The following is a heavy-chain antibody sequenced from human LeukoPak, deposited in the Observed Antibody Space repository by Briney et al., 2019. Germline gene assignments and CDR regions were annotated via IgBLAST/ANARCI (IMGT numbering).Heavy chain of an antibody. V-gene: IGHV3-48*01. CDR2: ISSSSTTI. Sequence: GGSLRLSCSASGFAFSSYSMNWVRQAPGKGLEWVSYISSSSTTIYYADSVKGRFTISRDNAKNSLYLQMNSLRVADTAVYYCARGPYKDFWSGYSDYWGQGTLVTVSS. J-gene: IGHJ4*02. CDR1: GFAFSSYS. D-gene: IGHD3-3*01. CDR3: ARGPYKDFWSGYSDY.